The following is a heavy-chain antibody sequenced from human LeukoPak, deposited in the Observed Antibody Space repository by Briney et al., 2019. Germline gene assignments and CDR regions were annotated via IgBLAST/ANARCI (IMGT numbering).Heavy chain of an antibody. Sequence: GFTFXGSXXHWVRQASGKGXXXVXRIRIKANSYATAYAASVKGSFNMSRDDTKNAAYVQMNSLKTEDTAVYYCTSRGGNFYFDYWGQGTLVTVSS. J-gene: IGHJ4*02. CDR3: TSRGGNFYFDY. D-gene: IGHD3-16*01. V-gene: IGHV3-73*01. CDR1: GFTFXGSX. CDR2: IRIKANSYAT.